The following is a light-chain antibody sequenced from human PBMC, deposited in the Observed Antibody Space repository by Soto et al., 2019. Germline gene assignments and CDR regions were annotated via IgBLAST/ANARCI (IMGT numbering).Light chain of an antibody. Sequence: DSPTTQSPSTLSASVGDRVTITCRASQSISRWLAWYQQKPGKAPKVLIWDASSLQRGVPSRFSGSGSGTEFTLTISSLQPDDFATYYCQQYNDYSTWTFGQGTKVDIK. CDR3: QQYNDYSTWT. CDR2: DAS. J-gene: IGKJ1*01. V-gene: IGKV1-5*01. CDR1: QSISRW.